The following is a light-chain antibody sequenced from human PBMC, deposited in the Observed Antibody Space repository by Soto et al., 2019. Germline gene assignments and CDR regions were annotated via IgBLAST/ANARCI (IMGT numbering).Light chain of an antibody. Sequence: DIQMTQSPSTLSASVGDRVTITCRASQSISSWLAWYQQKPGKAPKLLIYDASSLESGVPSRFSGSGSGTEFTLTLSSLQPDDFATYYSQQYNSYWTFGQGTKVEIK. J-gene: IGKJ1*01. CDR1: QSISSW. CDR3: QQYNSYWT. CDR2: DAS. V-gene: IGKV1-5*01.